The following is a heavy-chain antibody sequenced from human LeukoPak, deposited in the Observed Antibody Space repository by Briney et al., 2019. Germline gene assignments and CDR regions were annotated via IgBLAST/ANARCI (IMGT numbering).Heavy chain of an antibody. D-gene: IGHD6-19*01. CDR1: GFTFSTSW. J-gene: IGHJ4*02. V-gene: IGHV3-7*03. Sequence: PGGSLRLSCAASGFTFSTSWMSWVRQAPGKRLEWVANIKQDGSEKYYVDSVKGRFTISRDNAKNSLYLQMNSLRAEDTAVYYCARDLHSSGWYSDYWGQGTLVTVSS. CDR2: IKQDGSEK. CDR3: ARDLHSSGWYSDY.